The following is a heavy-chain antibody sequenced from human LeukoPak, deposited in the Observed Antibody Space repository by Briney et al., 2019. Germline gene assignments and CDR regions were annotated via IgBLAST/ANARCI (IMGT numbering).Heavy chain of an antibody. CDR1: GFPFSTSI. Sequence: PGGSLRLSCAVSGFPFSTSIIHWVRQASGKGLEWVGRTRTKASNYATTYAASVSGRFTISRDESKNTAYLEMNFLKIEDTAIYYCTASGITSDACDIWGQGTMVTVSS. V-gene: IGHV3-73*01. CDR2: TRTKASNYAT. CDR3: TASGITSDACDI. J-gene: IGHJ3*02. D-gene: IGHD3-16*01.